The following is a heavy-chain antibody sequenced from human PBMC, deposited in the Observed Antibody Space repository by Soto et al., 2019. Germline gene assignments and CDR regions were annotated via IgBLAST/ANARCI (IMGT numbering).Heavy chain of an antibody. CDR2: ISGNGINT. V-gene: IGHV3-23*01. CDR3: AKTPRGIYCGGGDCVSL. CDR1: GFTFSYHA. Sequence: EVQLLESGGGLVQPGGSLRLSCAASGFTFSYHAMSWVRQAPGKGLEWVSGISGNGINTYYADSVKGRFTISRDNSKNTLHLQMNSLGGEDTAVYYCAKTPRGIYCGGGDCVSLWGQGTLVTVSS. D-gene: IGHD2-21*01. J-gene: IGHJ4*02.